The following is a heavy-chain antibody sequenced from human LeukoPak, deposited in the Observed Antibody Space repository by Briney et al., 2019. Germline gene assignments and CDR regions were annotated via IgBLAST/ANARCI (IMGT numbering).Heavy chain of an antibody. D-gene: IGHD3-22*01. V-gene: IGHV5-51*01. Sequence: GESLKISCKGSGYTFSNHWIGWVRQMPGKGLEWMGIIFPADSDTRYSPSFQGQVTISADKSISTAYLQWSSLKASDTAMYYCARLYYYDSSGYLPTEFDYWGQGTLVTVSS. CDR3: ARLYYYDSSGYLPTEFDY. CDR2: IFPADSDT. CDR1: GYTFSNHW. J-gene: IGHJ4*02.